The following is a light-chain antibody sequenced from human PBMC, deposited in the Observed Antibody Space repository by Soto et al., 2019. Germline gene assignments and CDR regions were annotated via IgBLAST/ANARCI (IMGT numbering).Light chain of an antibody. CDR2: DAS. Sequence: TQSPSSLSASLGDRVTITCRASQDIKRYVAWYQQKPGQAPRLLIYDASNRATGSPARFRGSGSGTDFTLTISSLEPEDFAVYYCQQRGNWPSLTFGGGTKVEIK. CDR1: QDIKRY. J-gene: IGKJ4*01. V-gene: IGKV3-11*01. CDR3: QQRGNWPSLT.